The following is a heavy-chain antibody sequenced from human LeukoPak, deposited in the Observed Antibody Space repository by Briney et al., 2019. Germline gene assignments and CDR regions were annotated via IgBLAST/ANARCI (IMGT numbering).Heavy chain of an antibody. D-gene: IGHD3-9*01. J-gene: IGHJ4*02. CDR1: GFTFSNAW. V-gene: IGHV3-15*01. CDR2: IKSKTDGGTT. Sequence: GGSLRLSCAASGFTFSNAWMSWVRQAPGKGLDWVGRIKSKTDGGTTDYAAPVKGRFTISRDDSKNTLYLQMNSLKTEDTAVYYCTTEGAHYDILTGYYLGGLGGFDYWGQGTLVTVSS. CDR3: TTEGAHYDILTGYYLGGLGGFDY.